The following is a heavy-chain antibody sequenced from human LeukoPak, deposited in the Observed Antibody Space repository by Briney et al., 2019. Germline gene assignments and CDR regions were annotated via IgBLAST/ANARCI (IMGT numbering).Heavy chain of an antibody. V-gene: IGHV3-9*01. J-gene: IGHJ4*02. Sequence: GGSLRLSCAASGFTFDDYAMHWVRQAPGKGLEWVSGISWNSGSIGYADSVKGRLTISRDNAKNSLYLQMNSLRAEDTVLYYCAKDIRGYGPNYFDYWGQGTLVTVSS. CDR3: AKDIRGYGPNYFDY. D-gene: IGHD5-18*01. CDR2: ISWNSGSI. CDR1: GFTFDDYA.